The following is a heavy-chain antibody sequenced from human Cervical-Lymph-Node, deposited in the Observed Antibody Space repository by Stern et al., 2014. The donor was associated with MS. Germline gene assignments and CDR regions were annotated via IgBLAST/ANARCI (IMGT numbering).Heavy chain of an antibody. J-gene: IGHJ4*02. V-gene: IGHV3-7*01. CDR2: IKQDGSED. Sequence: EVHLVESGGGLVQPGGSLRLSCAASGFTFSNHWMNWVRQAPGKGLEWVANIKQDGSEDYYVDSVKGRFTISRDNAKNSLYLQMNSLRAEDTAVYYCSRGLQGGFWGQGTLVTVSS. D-gene: IGHD6-25*01. CDR1: GFTFSNHW. CDR3: SRGLQGGF.